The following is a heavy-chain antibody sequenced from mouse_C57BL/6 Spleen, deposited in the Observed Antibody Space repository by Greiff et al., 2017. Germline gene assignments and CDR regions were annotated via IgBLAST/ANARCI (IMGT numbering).Heavy chain of an antibody. CDR3: ARSPYHDYGDY. D-gene: IGHD2-4*01. J-gene: IGHJ2*01. CDR1: GYTFTDYY. Sequence: QVQLKQSGAELVRPGASVKLSCKASGYTFTDYYINWVKQRPGQGLEWIARIYPGSGNTYYNEKFKGKDTLTAEKSSSTAYMQLSSLTSEYSAVSFCARSPYHDYGDYWGQGTTRTVSS. V-gene: IGHV1-76*01. CDR2: IYPGSGNT.